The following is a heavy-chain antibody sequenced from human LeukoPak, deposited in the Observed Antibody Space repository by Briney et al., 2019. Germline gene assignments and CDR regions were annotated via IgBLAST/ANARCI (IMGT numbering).Heavy chain of an antibody. CDR2: IYYSGST. CDR1: GGSLSSGGYY. Sequence: SETLSLTCTVSGGSLSSGGYYWSWIRQHPGTGLEWIGYIYYSGSTYYNPSLKSRVTISVDTSKNQFSLKLSSVTAADTAVYYCARGTGTDDPGRRPYYDFWSGYSYYFDYWGQGTLVTVSS. J-gene: IGHJ4*02. V-gene: IGHV4-31*03. D-gene: IGHD3-3*01. CDR3: ARGTGTDDPGRRPYYDFWSGYSYYFDY.